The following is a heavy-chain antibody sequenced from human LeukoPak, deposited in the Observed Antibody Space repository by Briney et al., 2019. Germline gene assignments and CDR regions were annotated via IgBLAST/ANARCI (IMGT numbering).Heavy chain of an antibody. V-gene: IGHV4-4*02. J-gene: IGHJ5*02. CDR3: VKETDYSHPNLFDP. CDR1: GGSISSSHW. D-gene: IGHD4-11*01. Sequence: PGGSLRLSCAASGGSISSSHWWSWVRQPPGKGLEWIGGIHHGEETKYNPSLKGRVAISVDNSKNQVSLKVTSVTAADTAIYYCVKETDYSHPNLFDPWGQGTLVTVSS. CDR2: IHHGEET.